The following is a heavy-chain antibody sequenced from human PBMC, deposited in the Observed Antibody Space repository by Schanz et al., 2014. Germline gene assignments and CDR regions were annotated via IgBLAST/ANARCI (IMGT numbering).Heavy chain of an antibody. D-gene: IGHD2-8*02. CDR3: VRDLTVDTGYGAHYQFYGLDV. J-gene: IGHJ6*02. Sequence: QVQLVQSGAEVKKPGASVKVSCKTSGHTFTSYSIHWVRQAPGQGLEWMGWINVGNGNMKYSQKFQGRVTITRDTSTSTAYMALTRLRSEVTAVYSCVRDLTVDTGYGAHYQFYGLDVWGQGTTVTVSS. CDR2: INVGNGNM. CDR1: GHTFTSYS. V-gene: IGHV1-3*01.